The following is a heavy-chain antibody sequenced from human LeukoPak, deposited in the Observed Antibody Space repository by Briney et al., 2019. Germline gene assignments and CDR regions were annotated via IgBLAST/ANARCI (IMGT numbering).Heavy chain of an antibody. J-gene: IGHJ4*02. Sequence: TGGSLRLSCAASGFVFSTYAMNWVRQAPGKGLEWVSAISGSGGSTYYADSVKGRFTISRDNSKNTLYLQMNSLRAEDTAVYYCAKAIDIVVVVRILYYFDYWGQGTLVTVSS. V-gene: IGHV3-23*01. CDR1: GFVFSTYA. CDR3: AKAIDIVVVVRILYYFDY. D-gene: IGHD2-2*01. CDR2: ISGSGGST.